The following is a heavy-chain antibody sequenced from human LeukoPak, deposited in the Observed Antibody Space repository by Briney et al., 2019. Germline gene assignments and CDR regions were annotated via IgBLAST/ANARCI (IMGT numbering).Heavy chain of an antibody. CDR2: FDPEDGET. Sequence: ASVKVSCKVSGYTLTELSMHWVRQAPGKGLEWMGGFDPEDGETTYAQKFQGRVTMTRNTSISTAYMELSSLRSEDTAVYYCARGIDSSGLDAFDIWGQGTMVTVSS. J-gene: IGHJ3*02. CDR3: ARGIDSSGLDAFDI. V-gene: IGHV1-24*01. D-gene: IGHD3-22*01. CDR1: GYTLTELS.